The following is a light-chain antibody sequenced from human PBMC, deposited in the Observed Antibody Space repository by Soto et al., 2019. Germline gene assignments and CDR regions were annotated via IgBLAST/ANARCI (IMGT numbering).Light chain of an antibody. Sequence: DIQMTQSPSTLSASVGDRVTITCRASQSISSWLAWYQQKPGKAPKLLIYKASSLESGVPSRFSGRGSGTEFTLTISSLQPDDFATYYCQQYNSYPGTFGQGTKVEI. CDR1: QSISSW. V-gene: IGKV1-5*03. CDR3: QQYNSYPGT. J-gene: IGKJ1*01. CDR2: KAS.